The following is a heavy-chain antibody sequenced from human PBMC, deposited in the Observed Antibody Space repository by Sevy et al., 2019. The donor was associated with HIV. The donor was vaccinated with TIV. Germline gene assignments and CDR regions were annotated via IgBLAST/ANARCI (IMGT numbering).Heavy chain of an antibody. CDR2: ISYDGSNK. D-gene: IGHD6-13*01. V-gene: IGHV3-30-3*01. CDR3: ARPGGAAAGPYAFDI. CDR1: GFTFSSYA. Sequence: GESLKISCAASGFTFSSYAMHWVRQAPGKGLEWVAVISYDGSNKYYADSVKDRFTISRDNSKNTLYLQMNSLRAEDTAVYYCARPGGAAAGPYAFDIWGQGTMVTVSS. J-gene: IGHJ3*02.